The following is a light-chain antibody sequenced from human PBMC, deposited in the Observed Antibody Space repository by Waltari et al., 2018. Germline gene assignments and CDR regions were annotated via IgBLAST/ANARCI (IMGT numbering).Light chain of an antibody. Sequence: QSALTQPRSVSGSPGQSVTISCTGTSSDVGGYDSVSWYQQHPGKAPKLMIYDVNKRPSCVPDRLSGSKSGNTAFLTISGLQGEDEADYYCCSFAGSPPYVFGTGTKVTVL. CDR2: DVN. V-gene: IGLV2-11*01. J-gene: IGLJ1*01. CDR1: SSDVGGYDS. CDR3: CSFAGSPPYV.